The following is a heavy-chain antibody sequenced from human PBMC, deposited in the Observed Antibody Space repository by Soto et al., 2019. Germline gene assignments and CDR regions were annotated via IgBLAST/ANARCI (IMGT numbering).Heavy chain of an antibody. CDR2: ISPDGSIT. J-gene: IGHJ4*02. D-gene: IGHD6-13*01. CDR3: KREVATVPDY. Sequence: EVQLVESGGGLVQPGGSLRLSCAASGFTFRSYWMHWFRQAPGKGLVWVSRISPDGSITNYADSVKGRFTISRDNAKNTLFLQMNSLRAEDTAVYYCKREVATVPDYWGQGTLVTVSS. V-gene: IGHV3-74*01. CDR1: GFTFRSYW.